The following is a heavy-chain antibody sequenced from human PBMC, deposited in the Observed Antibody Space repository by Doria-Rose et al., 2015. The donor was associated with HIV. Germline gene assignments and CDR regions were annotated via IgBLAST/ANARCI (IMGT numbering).Heavy chain of an antibody. D-gene: IGHD6-13*01. CDR2: IFSADGR. CDR1: GVSLSSPGMG. J-gene: IGHJ4*02. CDR3: ARIKSSRWYHKYYLYF. Sequence: QITLKESGPVLVKPTETLTLTCTVSGVSLSSPGMGVSWIRQPPGQALERLANIFSADGRSYTTSLKSRLTIARVTSKSHVVLTMTYMHPVDTATYYCARIKSSRWYHKYYLYFWGQGTLVIVSA. V-gene: IGHV2-26*01.